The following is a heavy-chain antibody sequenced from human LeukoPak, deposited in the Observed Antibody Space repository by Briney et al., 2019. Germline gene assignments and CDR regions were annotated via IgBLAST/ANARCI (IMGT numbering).Heavy chain of an antibody. Sequence: GGSLRLAWAASALTFGSNAMSWVSQVPGKWLEWVSALWYVGGNKYYADSVTGRFTIWRDNPKNTLYLQINSLRAEETAVYECAKAVLRQQLVLDYWGQGTLVTVSS. D-gene: IGHD6-13*01. CDR1: ALTFGSNA. CDR2: LWYVGGNK. CDR3: AKAVLRQQLVLDY. J-gene: IGHJ4*02. V-gene: IGHV3-33*06.